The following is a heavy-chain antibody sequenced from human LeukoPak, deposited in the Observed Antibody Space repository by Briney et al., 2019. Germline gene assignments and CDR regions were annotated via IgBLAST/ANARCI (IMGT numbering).Heavy chain of an antibody. Sequence: KTGGSLRLSCAASGFTVSSDYMSWVRQAPGKGLEWVSVIYTGGSTYYADSVKGRFTISRDTSKNTLHLQMNSLRAEDTAVYYCARGTSTVSAGYYWGQGTLVTVSS. CDR2: IYTGGST. J-gene: IGHJ4*02. D-gene: IGHD6-19*01. CDR1: GFTVSSDY. CDR3: ARGTSTVSAGYY. V-gene: IGHV3-53*01.